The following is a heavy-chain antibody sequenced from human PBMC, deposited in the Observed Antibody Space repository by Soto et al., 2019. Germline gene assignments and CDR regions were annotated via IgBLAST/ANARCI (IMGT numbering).Heavy chain of an antibody. CDR3: ARGGGDYGDYGGAFDI. J-gene: IGHJ3*02. CDR2: TYYRSKWYN. Sequence: RGLEWLGRTYYRSKWYNDYAVSVKSRITINPDTSKNQFSLQLNSVTPEDTAVYYCARGGGDYGDYGGAFDIWGQGTMVTVSS. D-gene: IGHD4-17*01. V-gene: IGHV6-1*01.